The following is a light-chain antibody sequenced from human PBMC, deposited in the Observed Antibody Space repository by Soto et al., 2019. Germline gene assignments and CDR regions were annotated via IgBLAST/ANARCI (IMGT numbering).Light chain of an antibody. J-gene: IGLJ3*02. CDR3: QVWHRSSDHLGV. CDR2: DDS. CDR1: KIGSKS. Sequence: SYELTQPPSVSVAPGQTARITCGGNKIGSKSVHWYQQKPGQAPVLVVYDDSDRPSGIPERFSGSNSGNTATLTISRVEAGDEADYYCQVWHRSSDHLGVFGGGTKLTVL. V-gene: IGLV3-21*02.